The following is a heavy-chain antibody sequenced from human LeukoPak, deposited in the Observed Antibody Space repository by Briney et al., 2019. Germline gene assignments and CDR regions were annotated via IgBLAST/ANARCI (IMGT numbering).Heavy chain of an antibody. CDR3: ARVGNGHGHYSHFDY. Sequence: PSQTLSLTCTVSGGSISSGSYYWSWIRQPAGKGLEWIGRIYTSGSTKYNPSLKSRVTISVDTSKNQFSLKLSSVTAADTAVYYCARVGNGHGHYSHFDYWGQGTLVTVSS. CDR2: IYTSGST. CDR1: GGSISSGSYY. V-gene: IGHV4-61*02. J-gene: IGHJ4*02. D-gene: IGHD3-22*01.